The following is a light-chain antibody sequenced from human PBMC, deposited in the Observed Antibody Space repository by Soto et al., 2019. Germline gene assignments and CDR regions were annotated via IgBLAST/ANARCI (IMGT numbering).Light chain of an antibody. CDR3: QQSYSTLST. CDR2: AAS. Sequence: DLQMTQSPSSLSASVVDRVTITCRASQSISSYLNWYQQKPGKAPKLLIYAASSLQSGVPSRFSGSGSGTDFTLTISSLQPEDFATYYCQQSYSTLSTFGPGTKVDIK. J-gene: IGKJ3*01. CDR1: QSISSY. V-gene: IGKV1-39*01.